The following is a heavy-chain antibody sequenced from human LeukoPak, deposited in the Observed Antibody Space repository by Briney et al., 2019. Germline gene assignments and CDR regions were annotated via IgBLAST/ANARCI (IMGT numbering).Heavy chain of an antibody. CDR3: VKDWRDEANCGGDCLEY. Sequence: GGSLRLSCAASGFTFSSYAMSWVRQAPGKGLEWVSAISGSGGSTYYADSVKGRFTISRDNSKNTLYLQMNSLRAEDTAVYYCVKDWRDEANCGGDCLEYWGQGTPVTVSS. J-gene: IGHJ4*02. CDR2: ISGSGGST. V-gene: IGHV3-23*01. CDR1: GFTFSSYA. D-gene: IGHD2-21*02.